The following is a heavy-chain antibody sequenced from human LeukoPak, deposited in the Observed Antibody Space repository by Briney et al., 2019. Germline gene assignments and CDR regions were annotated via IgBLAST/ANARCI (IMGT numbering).Heavy chain of an antibody. D-gene: IGHD3-9*01. J-gene: IGHJ3*02. CDR2: IYHSGST. CDR1: GGPISSGGYS. Sequence: SETLSLTCAVSGGPISSGGYSWSWIRQPPGKGLEWIGYIYHSGSTYYNPSLKSRVTISVDRSKNQFSLKLSSVTAADTAVYYCARASHYYDILTGLRRDAFDIWGQGTMVTVSS. CDR3: ARASHYYDILTGLRRDAFDI. V-gene: IGHV4-30-2*01.